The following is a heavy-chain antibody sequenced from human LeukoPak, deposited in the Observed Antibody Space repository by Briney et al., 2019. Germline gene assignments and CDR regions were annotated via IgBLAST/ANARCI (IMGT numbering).Heavy chain of an antibody. V-gene: IGHV1-2*02. CDR1: GYTFTGYF. CDR2: INPDSGGT. CDR3: ARVVDSSSRYYFDY. D-gene: IGHD6-13*01. Sequence: VASVKVSCKASGYTFTGYFMHWLRQAPGQGLVWMGWINPDSGGTAYAQKFQGRVTMTRDPSISTAYMELSRLRSDDTAVYYCARVVDSSSRYYFDYWGQGTLVTVSS. J-gene: IGHJ4*02.